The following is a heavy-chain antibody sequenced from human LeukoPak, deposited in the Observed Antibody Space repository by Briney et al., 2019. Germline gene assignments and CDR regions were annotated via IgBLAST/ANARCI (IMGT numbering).Heavy chain of an antibody. CDR2: INHSGST. V-gene: IGHV4-34*01. CDR3: ARGPRVRGVTGYYYGMDV. Sequence: SETLSLTCAVYGGSFSGYYWSWIRQPPGKGLEWIGEINHSGSTNYNPSLESRVTISVDTSKNQFSLKLSSVTAADTAVYYCARGPRVRGVTGYYYGMDVWGKGTTVTVS. D-gene: IGHD3-10*01. J-gene: IGHJ6*04. CDR1: GGSFSGYY.